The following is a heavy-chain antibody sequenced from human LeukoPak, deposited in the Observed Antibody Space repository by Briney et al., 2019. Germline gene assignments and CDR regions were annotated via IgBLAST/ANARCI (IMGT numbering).Heavy chain of an antibody. D-gene: IGHD3-9*01. CDR3: ARDLWDDILTGYQAHYYGMDV. V-gene: IGHV3-53*05. Sequence: PGGSLRLSCAASGFTVDSNYLSWVRQAPGKGLEWVSTIYTGGNTYYAASVKGRFTISRDNSKNTLYLQMNSLRAEDTAVYYCARDLWDDILTGYQAHYYGMDVWGQGTTVTVSS. J-gene: IGHJ6*02. CDR1: GFTVDSNY. CDR2: IYTGGNT.